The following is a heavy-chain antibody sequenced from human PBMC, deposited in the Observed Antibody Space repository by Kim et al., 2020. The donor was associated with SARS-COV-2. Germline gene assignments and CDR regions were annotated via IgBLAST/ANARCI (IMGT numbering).Heavy chain of an antibody. D-gene: IGHD6-19*01. Sequence: GGSLRLSCAASGFTFSDYSMHWVRQAPGKGLEWISYISSGSSTIYYADSVKGRFTLSRDNAKNSLFLQMNSLRAEDTAVYYCARDISGPSDYWGQGTLVT. V-gene: IGHV3-48*04. CDR1: GFTFSDYS. J-gene: IGHJ4*02. CDR3: ARDISGPSDY. CDR2: ISSGSSTI.